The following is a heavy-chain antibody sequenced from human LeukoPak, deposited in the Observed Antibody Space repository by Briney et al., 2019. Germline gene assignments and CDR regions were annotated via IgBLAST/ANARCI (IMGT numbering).Heavy chain of an antibody. CDR1: GFTFSGST. J-gene: IGHJ6*03. CDR3: TRQRERTLGVNMDV. Sequence: GGSLRLSCAASGFTFSGSTIHGVRQASGKGLEWVGRIRSKANSYATAYAASVKGRFTISRADSKNTAYLQMNSLKAEDTAMYYCTRQRERTLGVNMDVWGKGTTVTVSS. V-gene: IGHV3-73*01. D-gene: IGHD1-26*01. CDR2: IRSKANSYAT.